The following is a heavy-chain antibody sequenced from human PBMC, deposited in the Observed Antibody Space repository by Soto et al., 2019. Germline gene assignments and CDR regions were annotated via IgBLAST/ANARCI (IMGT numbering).Heavy chain of an antibody. CDR2: ISGSGGST. CDR1: GFTFSSYA. V-gene: IGHV3-23*01. J-gene: IGHJ4*02. Sequence: EVQLLESGGGLVQPGGSLRLSCAASGFTFSSYAMSWVRQAPGKGLEWVSAISGSGGSTYYADSVKGRFTISRDNSKNTLDLQMNSLSAEDTAVYYCAKESAVTPALHYWGQGTLVTVSS. D-gene: IGHD4-17*01. CDR3: AKESAVTPALHY.